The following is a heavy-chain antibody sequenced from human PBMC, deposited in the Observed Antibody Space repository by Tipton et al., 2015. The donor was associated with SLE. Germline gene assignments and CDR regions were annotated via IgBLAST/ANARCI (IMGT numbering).Heavy chain of an antibody. CDR1: GSSISNGYY. J-gene: IGHJ4*02. D-gene: IGHD2-15*01. CDR2: IYTSGSS. V-gene: IGHV4-38-2*02. Sequence: TLSLTCTVSGSSISNGYYWGWIRQPPGKGLEWIGHIYTSGSSNYDPSLKSRVTRSVDTSKNQFSLKLRSVTAADTAVYYCAGAWQGYCSGGTCYVLDYWGQGTLVTVSS. CDR3: AGAWQGYCSGGTCYVLDY.